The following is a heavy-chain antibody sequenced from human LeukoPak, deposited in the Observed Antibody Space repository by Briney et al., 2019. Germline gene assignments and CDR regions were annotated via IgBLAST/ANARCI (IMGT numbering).Heavy chain of an antibody. V-gene: IGHV1-18*01. CDR1: GYTFTSYD. D-gene: IGHD6-19*01. Sequence: GASVKVSCKASGYTFTSYDIIWVRQAPGQGLEWMGWISAYNGNTNYAQKLQGRVTMTTDTSTSTAYMDLRSLRSDDTAVYYCARTTYSSGWYGFDYWGQGTLVTVSS. CDR3: ARTTYSSGWYGFDY. J-gene: IGHJ4*02. CDR2: ISAYNGNT.